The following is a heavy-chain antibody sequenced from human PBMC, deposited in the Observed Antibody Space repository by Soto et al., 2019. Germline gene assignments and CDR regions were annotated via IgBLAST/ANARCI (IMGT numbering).Heavy chain of an antibody. CDR3: ASYRRDGYNAVDY. CDR2: IFYSGRT. V-gene: IGHV4-31*03. Sequence: KASETLSLTCTVSGASISNGGYYWSWIRQQPGKGLEWIGYIFYSGRTYYNPSLKSRVSISVDTSKNQFSLKLSSVTAADTAVYYCASYRRDGYNAVDYWGQGTLVTASS. CDR1: GASISNGGYY. D-gene: IGHD5-12*01. J-gene: IGHJ4*02.